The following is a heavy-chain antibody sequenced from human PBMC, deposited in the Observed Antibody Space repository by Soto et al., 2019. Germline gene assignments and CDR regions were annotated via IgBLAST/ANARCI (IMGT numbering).Heavy chain of an antibody. V-gene: IGHV1-3*01. CDR3: AREVPYGSSRFDY. CDR1: GYTFTNNV. CDR2: VNAGNDNT. J-gene: IGHJ4*02. D-gene: IGHD3-10*01. Sequence: DSVKVSCKTSGYTFTNNVIHWVRQAPGQRLEWIGWVNAGNDNTKWSREFQGRLTLTKDTSATTAYMELSSLTPEDTAIYFCAREVPYGSSRFDYWGQGTLVTVSS.